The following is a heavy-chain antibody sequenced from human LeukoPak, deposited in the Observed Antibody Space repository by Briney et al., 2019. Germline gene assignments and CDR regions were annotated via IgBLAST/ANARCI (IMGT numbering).Heavy chain of an antibody. Sequence: SGTLSLTCTVSGGSISSSSYSWGCIRQPPGKGLEWIGSIYYSGTTYYNPSLKSRVTISVDTSKNQFSLKLSSVTAADTAVYYCARTSSGWLNWGQGTLVTVSS. D-gene: IGHD6-19*01. CDR3: ARTSSGWLN. CDR2: IYYSGTT. J-gene: IGHJ4*02. V-gene: IGHV4-39*01. CDR1: GGSISSSSYS.